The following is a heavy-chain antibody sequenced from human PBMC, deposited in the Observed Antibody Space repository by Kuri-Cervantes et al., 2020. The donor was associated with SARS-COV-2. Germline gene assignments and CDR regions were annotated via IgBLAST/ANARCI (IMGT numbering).Heavy chain of an antibody. J-gene: IGHJ4*02. CDR3: ARSLYCDY. Sequence: SCTVSGGSISSGDYYWSWIRQPPGKGLEWIGYIYYSGSTYYNPSLKSRVTISVDTSKNQFSLKLSSVTAEGTAVYYCARSLYCDYWGQGTLVTVSS. CDR2: IYYSGST. V-gene: IGHV4-30-4*08. CDR1: GGSISSGDYY.